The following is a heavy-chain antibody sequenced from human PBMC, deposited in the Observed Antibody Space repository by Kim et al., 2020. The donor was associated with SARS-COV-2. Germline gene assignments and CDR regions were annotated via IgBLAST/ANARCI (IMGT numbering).Heavy chain of an antibody. V-gene: IGHV3-7*03. D-gene: IGHD2-2*02. CDR3: ARDLYGSNAGY. CDR2: IKEDGSEK. CDR1: GFTFRSYW. J-gene: IGHJ4*02. Sequence: GGSLRLSCAGSGFTFRSYWMSWVRQAPGKGLEWVANIKEDGSEKYYVDSVKGRFTISRDNAKNSLYLQMNSLRAEDTAVYYCARDLYGSNAGYWGQGTLVTVSS.